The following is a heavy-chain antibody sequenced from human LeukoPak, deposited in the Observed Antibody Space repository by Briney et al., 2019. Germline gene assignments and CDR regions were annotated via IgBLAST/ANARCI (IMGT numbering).Heavy chain of an antibody. J-gene: IGHJ3*02. CDR1: GLTFSNLK. CDR3: ARALQWLATDAFDI. D-gene: IGHD6-19*01. V-gene: IGHV3-48*03. Sequence: GGSLRLSCAVSGLTFSNLKMNWVRQAPGKGLEWVSYISAGGRTTFYADSVTGRFTISRDNAKNSLYLQMSSLRVEDTAVYYCARALQWLATDAFDIWGQGTMVTVS. CDR2: ISAGGRTT.